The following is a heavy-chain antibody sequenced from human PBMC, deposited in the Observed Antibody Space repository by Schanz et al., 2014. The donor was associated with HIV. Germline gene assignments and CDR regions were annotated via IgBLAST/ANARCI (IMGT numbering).Heavy chain of an antibody. CDR3: ARDAEGSWKWGYFDS. CDR2: ISYEGSKR. Sequence: QVQLVESGGGVVQPGRSLRLSCAASGFTFSSFAMHWVRQAPGKGLEWVTLISYEGSKRYYADSVKGRFTVSRDNTKNTLYLQMNSLTPEDTAVYYCARDAEGSWKWGYFDSWGQGTLVTVSS. V-gene: IGHV3-30-3*01. J-gene: IGHJ4*02. CDR1: GFTFSSFA. D-gene: IGHD6-13*01.